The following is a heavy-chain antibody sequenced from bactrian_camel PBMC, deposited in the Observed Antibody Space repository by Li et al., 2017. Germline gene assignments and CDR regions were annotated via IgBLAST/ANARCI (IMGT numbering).Heavy chain of an antibody. J-gene: IGHJ4*01. D-gene: IGHD4*01. CDR2: ITSDGST. CDR1: GFTFDDAD. V-gene: IGHV3S55*01. Sequence: QVQLVESGGGSVQAGETLRLSCTASGFTFDDADMGWYRQAPGNECELVSTITSDGSTYYADSVKGRFTISRDNTQNMLYLQMDLLEIDDTAVYYCAADPTHGSHYAGPLPTSWGQGTQVTVS. CDR3: AADPTHGSHYAGPLPTS.